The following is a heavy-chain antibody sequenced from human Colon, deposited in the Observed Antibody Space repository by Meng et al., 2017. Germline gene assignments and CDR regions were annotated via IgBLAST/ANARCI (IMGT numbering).Heavy chain of an antibody. Sequence: QVAVQGLGPGRVKPSGALSLACAVSGGSISSSNWWSWVRQPPGKGLEWIGEIYHSGSTNYNPSLKSRVTISVDKSKNQFSLKLSSVTAADTAVYYCASFPPPGKQWLVTDYWGQGTLVTVSS. CDR1: GGSISSSNW. D-gene: IGHD6-19*01. CDR3: ASFPPPGKQWLVTDY. V-gene: IGHV4-4*02. CDR2: IYHSGST. J-gene: IGHJ4*02.